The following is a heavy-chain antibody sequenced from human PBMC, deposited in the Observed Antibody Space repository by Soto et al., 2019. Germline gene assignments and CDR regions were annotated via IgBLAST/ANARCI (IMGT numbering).Heavy chain of an antibody. CDR3: AKSGGSSWYYYGMDV. CDR1: GFTFSSYA. J-gene: IGHJ6*02. CDR2: ISGSGGST. V-gene: IGHV3-23*01. Sequence: TGGSLRLSCAASGFTFSSYAMSWVRQAPGKGLEWVSAISGSGGSTYYADSVKGRFTISRDNSKNTLYLQMNSLRAEDTAVYYCAKSGGSSWYYYGMDVWGQGTTVTVSS. D-gene: IGHD6-13*01.